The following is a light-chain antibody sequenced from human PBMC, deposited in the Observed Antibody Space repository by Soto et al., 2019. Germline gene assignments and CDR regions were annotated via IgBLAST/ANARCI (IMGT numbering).Light chain of an antibody. Sequence: QSALTQPASVSGSPGQSITIYCPGTSSDVGSYNLVSWYQQHPGKAPKLMIYEVSKRPSGVSNRFSGSKSGNTASLTISGLQAEDEADYYCCSYAGSSTPYVFGTGT. CDR1: SSDVGSYNL. CDR2: EVS. J-gene: IGLJ1*01. V-gene: IGLV2-23*02. CDR3: CSYAGSSTPYV.